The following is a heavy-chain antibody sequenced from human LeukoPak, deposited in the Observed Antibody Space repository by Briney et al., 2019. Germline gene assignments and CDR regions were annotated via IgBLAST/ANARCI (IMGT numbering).Heavy chain of an antibody. J-gene: IGHJ4*02. Sequence: SETLSLTCAVSGGSISSSNWWSWVRQPPGKGLEWIGEIYHSGSTNYNPSLKSRVTISVDKSKNQFSLKLSSVTAADTAVYYCASKGLTMVRGVTAYYFDYWGQGTLVTVSS. V-gene: IGHV4-4*02. CDR2: IYHSGST. CDR3: ASKGLTMVRGVTAYYFDY. D-gene: IGHD3-10*01. CDR1: GGSISSSNW.